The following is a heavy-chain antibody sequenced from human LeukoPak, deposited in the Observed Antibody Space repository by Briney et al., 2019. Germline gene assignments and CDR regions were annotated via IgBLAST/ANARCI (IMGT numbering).Heavy chain of an antibody. CDR1: GFTFSSYA. D-gene: IGHD1-26*01. Sequence: GGSLRLSCAASGFTFSSYAMHWVRQAPGKGLEWVAVISYDGSNKYYADSVKGRFTISRNNAKNSLYLQMNSLSVEDTAFYYCAREVVAAGATYAFDMWGQGTMVTVSS. CDR2: ISYDGSNK. CDR3: AREVVAAGATYAFDM. J-gene: IGHJ3*02. V-gene: IGHV3-30-3*01.